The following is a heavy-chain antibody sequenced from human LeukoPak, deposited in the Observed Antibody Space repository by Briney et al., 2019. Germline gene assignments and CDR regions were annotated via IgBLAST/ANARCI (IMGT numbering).Heavy chain of an antibody. V-gene: IGHV4-59*01. J-gene: IGHJ6*02. D-gene: IGHD2-21*01. CDR1: GGSISSYC. Sequence: SETLSLTCTVSGGSISSYCWSWIRQPPGKGLEWIGYIYYSGSTNYNPSLKSRVTISVDTSKNQFSLKLSSVTAADTAVYYCARGGPYFPDYYYYGMDVWGQGTTVTVSS. CDR3: ARGGPYFPDYYYYGMDV. CDR2: IYYSGST.